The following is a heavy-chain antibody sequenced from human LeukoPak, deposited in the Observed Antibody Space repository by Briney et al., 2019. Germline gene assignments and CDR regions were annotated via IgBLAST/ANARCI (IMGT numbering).Heavy chain of an antibody. D-gene: IGHD3-16*01. J-gene: IGHJ5*02. CDR1: GYTFTSYD. CDR3: ARSLNGDANWFDP. CDR2: IIPIFGTA. Sequence: GASVKVSCKASGYTFTSYDINWVRQAPGQGLEWMGGIIPIFGTANYAQKFQGRVTITTDESTSTAYMELSSLRSEDTAVYYCARSLNGDANWFDPWGQGTLVTVSS. V-gene: IGHV1-69*05.